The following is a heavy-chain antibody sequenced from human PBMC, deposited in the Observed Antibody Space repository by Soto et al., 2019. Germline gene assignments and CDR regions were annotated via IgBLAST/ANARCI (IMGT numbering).Heavy chain of an antibody. CDR3: EKDPTSYDSSAQFDS. CDR2: ISGGGGST. Sequence: VGSLRLSCAASGFSFNIFAMNWVRQAPGKGLEWVSGISGGGGSTYYADSVKGRFTISRDNSNNTLYLQMNSLRAEDTAVYYCEKDPTSYDSSAQFDSWGQGTLVTVSS. D-gene: IGHD3-22*01. CDR1: GFSFNIFA. V-gene: IGHV3-23*01. J-gene: IGHJ4*02.